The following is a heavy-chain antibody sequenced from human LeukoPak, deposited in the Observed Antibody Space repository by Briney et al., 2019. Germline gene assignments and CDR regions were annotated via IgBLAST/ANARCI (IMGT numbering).Heavy chain of an antibody. Sequence: SETLSHTCAVYGGSFSGYYWSWIRQPPGKGLEWIGEINHSGSTNYNPSLKSRVTISVDTSKNQFSLKLSSVTAADTAVYYCARGYCGSGSYLIFDYWGQGTLVTVSS. CDR1: GGSFSGYY. V-gene: IGHV4-34*01. CDR3: ARGYCGSGSYLIFDY. D-gene: IGHD3-10*01. CDR2: INHSGST. J-gene: IGHJ4*02.